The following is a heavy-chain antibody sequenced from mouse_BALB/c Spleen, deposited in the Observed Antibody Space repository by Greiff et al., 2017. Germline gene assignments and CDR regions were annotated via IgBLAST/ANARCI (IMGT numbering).Heavy chain of an antibody. V-gene: IGHV14-3*02. J-gene: IGHJ2*01. Sequence: EVQLQQSGAELVKPGASVKLSCTASGFTFKDTYMHWVKQRPEQGLEWIGRIDPANGNTKYDPKFQGKATITADTSSNTAYLQLSSLTSEDTAVYYCAGEDYYGSGYGYWGQGTTLTVSS. D-gene: IGHD1-1*01. CDR1: GFTFKDTY. CDR2: IDPANGNT. CDR3: AGEDYYGSGYGY.